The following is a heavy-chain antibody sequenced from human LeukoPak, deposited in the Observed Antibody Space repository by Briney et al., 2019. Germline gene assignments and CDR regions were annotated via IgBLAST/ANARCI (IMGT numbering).Heavy chain of an antibody. V-gene: IGHV3-7*01. CDR2: IKYDGREK. CDR3: ARDRYSDTSRVPFDY. J-gene: IGHJ4*02. CDR1: GFIFSSFW. Sequence: GESLRLSCAASGFIFSSFWMTLVRLAPGKGLEWVANIKYDGREKYYVDSVKGRFTISRDNSRNSIYLQMNSLRVDDTAVYYCARDRYSDTSRVPFDYWGQGILVTVSS. D-gene: IGHD3-22*01.